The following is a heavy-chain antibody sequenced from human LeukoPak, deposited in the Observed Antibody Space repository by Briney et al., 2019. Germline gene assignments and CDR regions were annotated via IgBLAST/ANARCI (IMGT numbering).Heavy chain of an antibody. D-gene: IGHD2-8*01. CDR1: GFTFSNYW. V-gene: IGHV3-7*01. CDR2: IIQDGSEK. J-gene: IGHJ4*02. CDR3: ARDRAMDDY. Sequence: GRSLRLSCVASGFTFSNYWMNWVRQAPGKGLEWVANIIQDGSEKNYADSVKGRFTISRDNAKNSLYLQMNSLRAEDTAVYYCARDRAMDDYWGQGTLVTVSS.